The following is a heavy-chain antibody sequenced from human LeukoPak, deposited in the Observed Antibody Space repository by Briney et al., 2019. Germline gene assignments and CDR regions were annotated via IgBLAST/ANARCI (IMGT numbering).Heavy chain of an antibody. D-gene: IGHD5/OR15-5a*01. J-gene: IGHJ4*02. CDR3: ARDHVYGGADY. CDR1: GFTFRSYW. CDR2: ISSSSSYI. V-gene: IGHV3-21*04. Sequence: GGSLRLSCAASGFTFRSYWMHWVRQAPGKGLEWVSSISSSSSYIYYADLVEGRFTISRDNSKSSLFLQMNSLRTEDTALYYCARDHVYGGADYWGQGTLVTVSS.